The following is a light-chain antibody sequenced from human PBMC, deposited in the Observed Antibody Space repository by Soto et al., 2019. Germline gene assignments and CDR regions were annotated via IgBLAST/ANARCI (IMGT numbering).Light chain of an antibody. CDR2: AAS. Sequence: EIVLTQSPGTLSLSPGERATLSCRVSQSINSNSLAWYQQKPGQAPRLLIYAASSRATGIPDRFSGSGSGTDFTLTTRRLEAEDFAVYYCQRDSFGQGTKLEIK. CDR1: QSINSNS. CDR3: QRDS. J-gene: IGKJ2*03. V-gene: IGKV3-20*01.